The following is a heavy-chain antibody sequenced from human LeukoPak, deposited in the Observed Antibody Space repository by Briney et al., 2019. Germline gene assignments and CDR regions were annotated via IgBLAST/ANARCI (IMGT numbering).Heavy chain of an antibody. J-gene: IGHJ4*02. CDR1: GGSISSYY. D-gene: IGHD1-26*01. V-gene: IGHV4-59*01. Sequence: PSETLSLTCTVSGGSISSYYWSWIRQPPGKGLEWIGYIYYSGSTNYNPSLKSRVTISVDTSKNQFSLKLSSVTAADTAVYYCARVGSSGIGVIDYWGQGTLVTVSS. CDR3: ARVGSSGIGVIDY. CDR2: IYYSGST.